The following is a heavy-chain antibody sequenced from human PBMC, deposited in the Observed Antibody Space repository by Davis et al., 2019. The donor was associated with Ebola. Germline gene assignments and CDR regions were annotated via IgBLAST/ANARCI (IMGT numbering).Heavy chain of an antibody. J-gene: IGHJ6*02. Sequence: GESLKISCAAYGFTFSSYSMNWVRQAPGKGLEWVSSISSSSSYIYYADSVKGRFTISRDNAKNSLYLQMNSLRAEDTAVYYCARAGFGPAAPWSQGTTVTVSS. V-gene: IGHV3-21*01. CDR2: ISSSSSYI. CDR1: GFTFSSYS. D-gene: IGHD2-2*01. CDR3: ARAGFGPAAP.